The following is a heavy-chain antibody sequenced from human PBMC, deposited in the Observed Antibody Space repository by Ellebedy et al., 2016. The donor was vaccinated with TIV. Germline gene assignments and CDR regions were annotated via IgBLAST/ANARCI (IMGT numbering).Heavy chain of an antibody. D-gene: IGHD3-10*01. Sequence: GESLKISCAASGFTFSDYDMSWVRQAPGKGPEWVSAITNSGAGTYYGNSVKGRFTISRDNSKNTVYLQMNSLRAEDTALYYCRAYGSGSRSAFEHWGQGTLVTVSS. V-gene: IGHV3-23*01. J-gene: IGHJ4*02. CDR1: GFTFSDYD. CDR2: ITNSGAGT. CDR3: RAYGSGSRSAFEH.